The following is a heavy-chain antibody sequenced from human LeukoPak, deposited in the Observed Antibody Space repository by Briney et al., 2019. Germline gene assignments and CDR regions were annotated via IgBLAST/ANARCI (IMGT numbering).Heavy chain of an antibody. D-gene: IGHD1-26*01. CDR1: GFTLSSYS. Sequence: GGSLRLSCAASGFTLSSYSMNWVRQAPGRGLEWVSSISTSSSYIYYAHSVKGRFTISRDNAKNSLYLQMNSLRAEDTAVYYCARVSRGKWELLGAHDYWGQGTLVTVSS. J-gene: IGHJ4*02. V-gene: IGHV3-21*01. CDR2: ISTSSSYI. CDR3: ARVSRGKWELLGAHDY.